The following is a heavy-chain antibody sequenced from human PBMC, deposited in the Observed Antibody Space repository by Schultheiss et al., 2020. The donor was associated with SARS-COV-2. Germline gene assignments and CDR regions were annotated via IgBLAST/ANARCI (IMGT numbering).Heavy chain of an antibody. V-gene: IGHV4-59*01. CDR1: GGSISSYY. D-gene: IGHD3-3*01. J-gene: IGHJ2*01. CDR2: IYYSGST. CDR3: ARDLNYDFWSGYCTVPNWYFDL. Sequence: SETLSLTCTVSGGSISSYYWSWIRQPPGKGLEWIGYIYYSGSTNYNPSLKSRVTISVDTSKNQFSLKLSSVTAADTAVYYCARDLNYDFWSGYCTVPNWYFDLWGRGTLVTVSS.